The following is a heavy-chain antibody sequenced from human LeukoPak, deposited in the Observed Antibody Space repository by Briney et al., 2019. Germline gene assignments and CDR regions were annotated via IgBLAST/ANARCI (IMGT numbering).Heavy chain of an antibody. CDR1: GGSFSGYY. CDR2: INHSGST. CDR3: ARSFGQQWLVNDY. V-gene: IGHV4-34*01. Sequence: PSETLSLTCAVYGGSFSGYYWIWIRQPPGKGLEWIGEINHSGSTNYNPSLKSRVTISVDTSKNQFSLKLSSVTAADTAVYYCARSFGQQWLVNDYWGQGTLVTVSS. J-gene: IGHJ4*02. D-gene: IGHD3-22*01.